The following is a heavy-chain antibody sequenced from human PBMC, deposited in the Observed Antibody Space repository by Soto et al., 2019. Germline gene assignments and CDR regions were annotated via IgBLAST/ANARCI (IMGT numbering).Heavy chain of an antibody. D-gene: IGHD3-22*01. CDR2: IYHSGTT. CDR3: ARDSSGYAGHDY. V-gene: IGHV4-30-4*01. Sequence: SETLSLTCTVSGASISSGDYYWSWIRQPPGKGLEWIGYIYHSGTTFYNPSLKSRVSISVDTSKNQFSLNLNSVAAADTAVYYCARDSSGYAGHDYWGQGTLVTVSS. J-gene: IGHJ4*02. CDR1: GASISSGDYY.